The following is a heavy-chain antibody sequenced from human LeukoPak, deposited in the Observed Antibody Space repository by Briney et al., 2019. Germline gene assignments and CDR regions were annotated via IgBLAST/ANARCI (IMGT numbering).Heavy chain of an antibody. CDR2: ISSSGSTI. V-gene: IGHV3-48*03. J-gene: IGHJ4*02. CDR1: GFTFSSYE. Sequence: GGSLRLSCAASGFTFSSYEMNWVRQAPGKGLEWVSYISSSGSTIYYADSVKGRFTISRDNSKNTLYLQMNSLRAEDTAVYYCAKGLWYYYDSSGYVDYWGQGTLVTVSS. CDR3: AKGLWYYYDSSGYVDY. D-gene: IGHD3-22*01.